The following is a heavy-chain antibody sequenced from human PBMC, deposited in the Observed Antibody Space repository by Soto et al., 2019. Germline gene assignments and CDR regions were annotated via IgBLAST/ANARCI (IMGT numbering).Heavy chain of an antibody. CDR3: AKVGCSSTSCYESGSHYYYYGMDV. CDR1: GFTFSSYA. CDR2: ISGSGDST. Sequence: PGGSLRLSCAASGFTFSSYAMSWVRQAPGKGLEWVSAISGSGDSTYYADSVKGRFTISRDNSKNTLYLQMNSLRAEDTAVYYCAKVGCSSTSCYESGSHYYYYGMDVWGQGTTVTVSS. V-gene: IGHV3-23*01. D-gene: IGHD2-2*01. J-gene: IGHJ6*02.